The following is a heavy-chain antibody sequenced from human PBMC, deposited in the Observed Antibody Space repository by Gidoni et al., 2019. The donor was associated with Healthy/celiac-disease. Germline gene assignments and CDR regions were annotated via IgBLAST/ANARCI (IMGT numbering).Heavy chain of an antibody. CDR3: AKAPITMIVVSLYYFDY. D-gene: IGHD3-22*01. J-gene: IGHJ4*02. V-gene: IGHV3-23*01. CDR2: ISGSGGST. CDR1: GFTFSSYA. Sequence: EVQLLESGGGLVQPGGSLRLSCAASGFTFSSYAMSGFRQAPGNGLEWVSAISGSGGSTYYADSVKGRFTISRDNSKNTLYLQMNSLRAEDTAVYYCAKAPITMIVVSLYYFDYWGQGTLVTVSS.